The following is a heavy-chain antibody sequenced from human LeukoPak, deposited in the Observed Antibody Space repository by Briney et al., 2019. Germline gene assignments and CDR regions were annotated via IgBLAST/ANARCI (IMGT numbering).Heavy chain of an antibody. J-gene: IGHJ2*01. CDR2: IDHDGINT. V-gene: IGHV3-74*01. D-gene: IGHD6-13*01. CDR3: VREGRSSRWDDWYFDL. CDR1: GFTFSTYW. Sequence: GGSLRLSCAASGFTFSTYWMHWVRQAPGKGLVWVSRIDHDGINTYYADSVKGRFTISRGNAKNSLYLQMNSLRAGDTAVYYCVREGRSSRWDDWYFDLWGRGTLVTVSS.